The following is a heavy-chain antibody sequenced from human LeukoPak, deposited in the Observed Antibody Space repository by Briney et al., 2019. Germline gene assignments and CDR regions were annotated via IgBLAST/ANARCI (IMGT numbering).Heavy chain of an antibody. J-gene: IGHJ6*03. CDR1: GFTFSDYY. V-gene: IGHV3-11*01. CDR2: ISSSGSTI. Sequence: GGSLRLSCAASGFTFSDYYMSWIRQAPGKGLEWASYISSSGSTIYYADSVKGRFTISRDNAKNSLYLQMNSLRAEDTAVYYCAREFHYYYYHMDVWGKGTTVTVSS. CDR3: AREFHYYYYHMDV.